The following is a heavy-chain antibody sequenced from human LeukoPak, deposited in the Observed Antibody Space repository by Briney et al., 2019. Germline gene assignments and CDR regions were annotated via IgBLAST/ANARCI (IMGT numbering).Heavy chain of an antibody. CDR3: ARGLIVATTPLGY. J-gene: IGHJ4*02. CDR2: INHSGST. D-gene: IGHD5-12*01. CDR1: GGSFSGYY. V-gene: IGHV4-34*01. Sequence: SETLSLTCAVYGGSFSGYYWSWIRQPPGKGLEWIGEINHSGSTNYNPSLKSRVTISVDTSKNQFSLKLSSVTAADTAVYYCARGLIVATTPLGYWGQGTLVTVSS.